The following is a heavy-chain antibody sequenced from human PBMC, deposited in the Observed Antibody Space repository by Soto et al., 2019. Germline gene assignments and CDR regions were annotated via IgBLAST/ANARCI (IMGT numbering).Heavy chain of an antibody. D-gene: IGHD5-12*01. CDR2: IIPIFGTA. V-gene: IGHV1-69*12. CDR1: GGTFSSYA. J-gene: IGHJ4*02. Sequence: QVQLVQSGAEVKKPGSSVKVSCKASGGTFSSYAISWVRQDPGQGLEWMGGIIPIFGTANYAQKFQGRVTITADESTSTAYMELSSLRSEATAVYYCARGGSGCYDAHRGGDYWGQGTLVTVSS. CDR3: ARGGSGCYDAHRGGDY.